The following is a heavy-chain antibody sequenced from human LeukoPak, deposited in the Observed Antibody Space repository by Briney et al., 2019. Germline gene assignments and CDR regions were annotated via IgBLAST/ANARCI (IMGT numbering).Heavy chain of an antibody. CDR3: ARSLAGRSYYYYMDA. J-gene: IGHJ6*03. CDR2: MHPTTGIT. CDR1: GYTLTTFD. V-gene: IGHV1-8*01. Sequence: ASVKVSCKASGYTLTTFDINWVRQAAGQGLEWMGWMHPTTGITGYAQKFQGRVSMTRNTSIDTAYMELSSLKSDDTAVYYCARSLAGRSYYYYMDAWGNGTTVTVSS. D-gene: IGHD6-6*01.